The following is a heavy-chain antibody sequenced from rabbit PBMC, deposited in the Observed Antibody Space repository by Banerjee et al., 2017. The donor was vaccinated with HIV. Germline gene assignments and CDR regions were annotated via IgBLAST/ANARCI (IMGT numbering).Heavy chain of an antibody. CDR2: IDNGGTT. CDR1: GIDFSSNA. V-gene: IGHV1S45*01. J-gene: IGHJ4*01. D-gene: IGHD7-1*01. CDR3: AREYTYAGYVGYGHAIGGFNL. Sequence: QQQLEESGGGLVKPGGTLTLTCTASGIDFSSNAMCWVRQAPGKGLEYIGWIDNGGTTYYANWAKGRFTISKTSSTTVTLQMTSLTAADTATYFCAREYTYAGYVGYGHAIGGFNLWGQGTLVTVS.